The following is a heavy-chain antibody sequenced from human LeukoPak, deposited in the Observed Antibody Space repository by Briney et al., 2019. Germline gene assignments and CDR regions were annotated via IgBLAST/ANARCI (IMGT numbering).Heavy chain of an antibody. CDR1: GYTFTGYY. CDR3: ARGRRDYLGH. J-gene: IGHJ4*02. CDR2: INAGNGNT. Sequence: ASVKVSCKASGYTFTGYYMHWVRQAPGQGLEWMGWINAGNGNTKYSQEFQGRVTITRDTSASTAYMELSSLRSEDMAVYYCARGRRDYLGHWGQGTLVTVSS. V-gene: IGHV1-3*03. D-gene: IGHD4-17*01.